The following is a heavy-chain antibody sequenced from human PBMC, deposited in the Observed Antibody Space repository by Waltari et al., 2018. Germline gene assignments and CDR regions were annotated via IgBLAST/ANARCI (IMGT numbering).Heavy chain of an antibody. J-gene: IGHJ3*02. CDR2: VEPEDGET. V-gene: IGHV1-69-2*01. CDR3: ATLGTTYYYDSSGYAFDI. D-gene: IGHD3-22*01. CDR1: GYTFTDYY. Sequence: EVQLVQSGAEVKKPGATVKISCKVSGYTFTDYYMHWVQQAPGKGLEWMGLVEPEDGETIYAWKFQGRVTITADTSTDTAYMGLSSLRSEDTAVYYSATLGTTYYYDSSGYAFDIWGQGTMVTVSS.